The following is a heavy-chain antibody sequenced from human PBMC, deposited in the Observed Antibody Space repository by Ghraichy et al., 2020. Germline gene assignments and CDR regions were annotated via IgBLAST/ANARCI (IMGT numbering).Heavy chain of an antibody. Sequence: GESLNISCAASGFTFSSYWMSWVRQAPGKGLEWVANIKQDGSEKYYVDSVKGRFTISRDNAKNSLYLQMNSLRAEDTAVYYCARDLGSNYVLLGYYYYYGMDVWGQGTTVTVSS. CDR1: GFTFSSYW. V-gene: IGHV3-7*01. D-gene: IGHD4-11*01. CDR2: IKQDGSEK. J-gene: IGHJ6*02. CDR3: ARDLGSNYVLLGYYYYYGMDV.